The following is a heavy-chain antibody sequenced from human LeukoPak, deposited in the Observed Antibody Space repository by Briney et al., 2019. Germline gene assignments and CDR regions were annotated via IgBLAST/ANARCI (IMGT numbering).Heavy chain of an antibody. V-gene: IGHV4-59*01. CDR3: ARGGAGRDY. CDR2: IYYSGST. D-gene: IGHD3-10*01. J-gene: IGHJ4*02. Sequence: SSETLSLTCTVSGGSISSYYWSWIRQPPGKGLEWIGYIYYSGSTNYNPSLKSRVTISVDTSKNQFSLKLSSVTAADTAVYYCARGGAGRDYWGQGTLVTVSS. CDR1: GGSISSYY.